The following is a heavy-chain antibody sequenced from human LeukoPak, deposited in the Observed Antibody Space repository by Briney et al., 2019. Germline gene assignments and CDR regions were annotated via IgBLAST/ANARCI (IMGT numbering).Heavy chain of an antibody. Sequence: PGGSLRLSCAASGFTFGSYWMTWVRQAPGKGLEWVANIKEDGSQKYYVDSVKGRFSISRDNAKNSLYLQMNSLRAEDTAVYYCVRDSGYFSFDYWGQGSLVTVSS. CDR1: GFTFGSYW. CDR3: VRDSGYFSFDY. D-gene: IGHD3-22*01. CDR2: IKEDGSQK. V-gene: IGHV3-7*03. J-gene: IGHJ4*02.